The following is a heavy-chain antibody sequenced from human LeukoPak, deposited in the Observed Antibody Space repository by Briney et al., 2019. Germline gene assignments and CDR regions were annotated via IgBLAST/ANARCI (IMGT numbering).Heavy chain of an antibody. D-gene: IGHD6-19*01. J-gene: IGHJ6*02. CDR3: AKLSPITEVGSSYYHSMDV. CDR1: GGSISSYY. Sequence: SETLSLTCTVSGGSISSYYWSWIRQPPGKGLEWIGYIHYSGRTNYKSSLKSRVSLSVDTSKNQFSLKLSSVTAADTAVYYCAKLSPITEVGSSYYHSMDVWGHGTTVTVSS. V-gene: IGHV4-59*08. CDR2: IHYSGRT.